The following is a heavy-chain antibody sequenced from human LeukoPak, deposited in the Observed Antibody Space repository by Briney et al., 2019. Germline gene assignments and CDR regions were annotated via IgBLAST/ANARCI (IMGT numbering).Heavy chain of an antibody. CDR1: GFTFSSYG. D-gene: IGHD1-26*01. J-gene: IGHJ4*02. CDR2: IRYDGSNK. V-gene: IGHV3-30*02. Sequence: GGSLRLSCAASGFTFSSYGMHWVRQAPGKGLEWVAFIRYDGSNKYYADSVKGRFTISRDNAKNSLYLQMNSLRAEDTAVYYCARGQVGAADYWGQGTLVTVSS. CDR3: ARGQVGAADY.